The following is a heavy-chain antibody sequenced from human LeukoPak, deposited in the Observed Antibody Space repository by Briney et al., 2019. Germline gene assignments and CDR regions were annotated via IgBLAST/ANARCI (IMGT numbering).Heavy chain of an antibody. CDR2: VSTSGVGT. J-gene: IGHJ4*02. V-gene: IGHV3-23*01. Sequence: GGSLRLSCAASGFTFSSFAMSWIRQAPGKGLEWVSSVSTSGVGTYYADSVRGRFTISRDNSKNTVFLQMNSPRAEDSAVYYCAKDYAVGSIDYWGQGTLVTVSS. D-gene: IGHD3-16*01. CDR3: AKDYAVGSIDY. CDR1: GFTFSSFA.